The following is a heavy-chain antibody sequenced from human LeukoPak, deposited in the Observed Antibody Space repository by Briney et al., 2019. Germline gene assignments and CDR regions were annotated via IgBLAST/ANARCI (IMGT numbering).Heavy chain of an antibody. J-gene: IGHJ6*03. CDR2: ITSGSSYI. CDR1: GFTFSSYN. CDR3: WSLLRDYYYYMDV. D-gene: IGHD2-15*01. Sequence: GGSLRLSCAASGFTFSSYNMNWVRQAPGKGLEWVSSITSGSSYIYYADSVKGRFTISRDNAKNSLYLQMNSLRAEDTAVYYCWSLLRDYYYYMDVWGKGTTVTVSS. V-gene: IGHV3-21*01.